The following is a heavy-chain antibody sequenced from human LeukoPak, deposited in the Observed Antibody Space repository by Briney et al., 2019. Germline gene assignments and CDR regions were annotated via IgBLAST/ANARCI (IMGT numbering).Heavy chain of an antibody. CDR3: ARRNTGYDSLGPN. J-gene: IGHJ4*02. CDR2: IYYTGST. CDR1: GXSITSSGDY. Sequence: SETLSLSCTVSGXSITSSGDYWVWIRQPLGKGQEWIGSIYYTGSTYYNPSLKSRVTISAHTTRNQFSLKLTSVSAADTAVYYCARRNTGYDSLGPNWGQGTLVTVSS. V-gene: IGHV4-39*01. D-gene: IGHD5-12*01.